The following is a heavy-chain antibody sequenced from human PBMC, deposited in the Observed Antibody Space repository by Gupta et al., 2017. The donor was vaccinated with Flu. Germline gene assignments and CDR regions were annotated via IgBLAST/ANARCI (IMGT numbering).Heavy chain of an antibody. CDR1: GGSVSSEGYY. Sequence: QVHLQESGPGLVQPSQTLSVTCTVSGGSVSSEGYYWSWIRQRPGKGLEWIGYVHYIGNTNYNPSLRSRVTISVDTSKNQFSLHLRSVTAADTAVYYCARGGDSSGYYYYWGQGTLVTVSS. CDR2: VHYIGNT. CDR3: ARGGDSSGYYYY. J-gene: IGHJ4*02. V-gene: IGHV4-31*03. D-gene: IGHD3-22*01.